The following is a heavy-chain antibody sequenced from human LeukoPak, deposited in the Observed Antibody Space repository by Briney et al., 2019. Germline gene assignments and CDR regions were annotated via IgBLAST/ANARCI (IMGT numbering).Heavy chain of an antibody. CDR2: IYYSGGT. CDR1: GGSISSNY. Sequence: SETLSLTCTVSGGSISSNYWSWIRQPPGKGLDWIGYIYYSGGTNYNPSLKSRVTISLNTSKNQFSLKLTSVTAADTAVYYCARRTHYTPAFDYWGQGTLVTVSS. CDR3: ARRTHYTPAFDY. D-gene: IGHD2-15*01. V-gene: IGHV4-59*08. J-gene: IGHJ4*02.